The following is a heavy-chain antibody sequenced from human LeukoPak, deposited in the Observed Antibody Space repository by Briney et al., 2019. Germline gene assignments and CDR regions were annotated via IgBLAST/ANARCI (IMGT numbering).Heavy chain of an antibody. Sequence: KPSETLSLTCTVSGSSISNYYWSWIRQPAGKGLEWIGRIYTSGSTNYNPSLKSRVTISVDKSKNQFSLRLTSVTVADTAVYYCARDRGIATTQPFDFWGQGTLVTVSS. CDR2: IYTSGST. J-gene: IGHJ4*02. D-gene: IGHD6-13*01. CDR1: GSSISNYY. V-gene: IGHV4-4*07. CDR3: ARDRGIATTQPFDF.